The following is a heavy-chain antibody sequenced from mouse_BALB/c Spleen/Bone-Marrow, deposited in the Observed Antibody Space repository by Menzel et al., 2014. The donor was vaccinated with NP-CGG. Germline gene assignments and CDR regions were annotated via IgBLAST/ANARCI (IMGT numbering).Heavy chain of an antibody. D-gene: IGHD2-2*01. CDR2: INPSTGYT. CDR3: ARGVRGYDGFAY. J-gene: IGHJ3*01. CDR1: GYTFTSYW. Sequence: VQLVESGAELAKPGASVKMSCKASGYTFTSYWMHWVKQRPGQGLGWIGYINPSTGYTEYNQKFKDKATLTADKSSSTAYMQLSSLTSEDSAVYYCARGVRGYDGFAYWGQGTLVTVSA. V-gene: IGHV1-7*01.